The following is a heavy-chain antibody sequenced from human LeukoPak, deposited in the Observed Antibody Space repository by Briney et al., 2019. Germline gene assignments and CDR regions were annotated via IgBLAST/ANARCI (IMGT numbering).Heavy chain of an antibody. CDR3: TTDRWYSADH. CDR1: GFSFSGHW. J-gene: IGHJ5*02. V-gene: IGHV3-74*01. Sequence: QPGGSLRLSCAASGFSFSGHWMHWARQLPGKGLVWVSRISPTGSTTSYADSVKGRFIISRDNAKNSLFLQMDSLKVEDTAIYYCTTDRWYSADHWGQGTLVTVSS. D-gene: IGHD2-15*01. CDR2: ISPTGSTT.